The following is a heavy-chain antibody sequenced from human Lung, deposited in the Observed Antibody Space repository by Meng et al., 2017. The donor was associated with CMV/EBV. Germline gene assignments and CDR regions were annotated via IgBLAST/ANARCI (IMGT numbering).Heavy chain of an antibody. CDR2: NYYSGST. V-gene: IGHV4-59*08. D-gene: IGHD3-16*02. CDR3: ARHQNGGTYPLDY. CDR1: GGSISTYY. Sequence: DSGPELVNPSASLSRTCAVSGGSISTYYSSLIRPPPGKGLEWIGNNYYSGSTNYNPSLASRVTISVDSSKNQFSLKLSSVTAADTAVYXCARHQNGGTYPLDYWGQGTLVTVSS. J-gene: IGHJ4*02.